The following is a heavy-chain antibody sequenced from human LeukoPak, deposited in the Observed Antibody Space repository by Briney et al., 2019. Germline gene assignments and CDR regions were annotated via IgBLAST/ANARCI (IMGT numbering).Heavy chain of an antibody. CDR2: IHHSGST. Sequence: SETLSLSCTVSGGSLVTGGYYWDWVRQPPGTGPEWIGNIHHSGSTSYNPSFQSRATMSVDTSNNQFSLKLTSLTAADAAVYFCAGHRGGYQKFDSWGQGSLVTVSS. D-gene: IGHD5-12*01. CDR1: GGSLVTGGYY. CDR3: AGHRGGYQKFDS. V-gene: IGHV4-39*01. J-gene: IGHJ4*02.